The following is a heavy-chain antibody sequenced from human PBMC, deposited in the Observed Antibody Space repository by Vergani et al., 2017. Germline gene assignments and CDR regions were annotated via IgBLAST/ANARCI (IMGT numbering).Heavy chain of an antibody. V-gene: IGHV1-69*18. CDR3: AREMLVVLLWFGDCAFDI. D-gene: IGHD3-10*01. Sequence: QVQLVQSGAEVKKPGSSVKVSCKASGGTFSSYAISWVRQAPGQGLEWMGRIIPIFGTANYAQKFQGRVTITADESTSTAYMELSRLRAEDTAVYYCAREMLVVLLWFGDCAFDIWGQGTMVTVSS. CDR2: IIPIFGTA. J-gene: IGHJ3*02. CDR1: GGTFSSYA.